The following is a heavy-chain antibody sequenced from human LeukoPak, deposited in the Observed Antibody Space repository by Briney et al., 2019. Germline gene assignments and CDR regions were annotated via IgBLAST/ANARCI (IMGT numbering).Heavy chain of an antibody. J-gene: IGHJ5*02. CDR3: AKDTRSSGFNWFDP. CDR1: RFTFSNYW. D-gene: IGHD5-12*01. V-gene: IGHV3-7*03. Sequence: PGGSLRLSCAASRFTFSNYWMSWVRQAPGKGLEWVANIKQDGSKKYYVDSVKGRFTISRDNAENSLDLQMNSLRAEDTALYYCAKDTRSSGFNWFDPWGQGTLVTVSS. CDR2: IKQDGSKK.